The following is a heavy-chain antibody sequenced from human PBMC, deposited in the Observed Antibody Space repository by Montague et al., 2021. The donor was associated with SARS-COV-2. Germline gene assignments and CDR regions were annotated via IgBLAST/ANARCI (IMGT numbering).Heavy chain of an antibody. CDR2: IYYSGST. V-gene: IGHV4-59*01. Sequence: SETLSLTCTVSGGSISSYYWSWIRQPPGKGLEWIGYIYYSGSTNYNPSLKSRVTISVDTSKNQFSLKLSSVTAADTAVYYCARYGSGKYHADHSGSYHLDYWGQGTLVTVSS. D-gene: IGHD1-26*01. J-gene: IGHJ4*02. CDR1: GGSISSYY. CDR3: ARYGSGKYHADHSGSYHLDY.